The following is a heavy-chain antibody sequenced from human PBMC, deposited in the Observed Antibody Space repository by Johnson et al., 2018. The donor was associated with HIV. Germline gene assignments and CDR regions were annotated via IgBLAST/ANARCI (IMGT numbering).Heavy chain of an antibody. D-gene: IGHD1-26*01. Sequence: VQLVESGGGLVQPGGSLRLSCAASGFTFSSYDIHWVRQATGKGLESVSPIGPAADTYYPGSVKGRFTVSRENAKNTLYLQMNSLRAEDTAVYYCAKDRPPSYIIVGASAHDAFDIWGQGTMVTVSS. CDR2: IGPAADT. CDR3: AKDRPPSYIIVGASAHDAFDI. J-gene: IGHJ3*02. V-gene: IGHV3-13*01. CDR1: GFTFSSYD.